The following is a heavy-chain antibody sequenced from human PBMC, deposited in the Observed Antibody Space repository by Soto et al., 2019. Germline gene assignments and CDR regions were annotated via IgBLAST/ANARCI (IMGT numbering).Heavy chain of an antibody. CDR1: GFTVSSNY. V-gene: IGHV3-66*01. CDR3: ARGGEYSSSSGEERSPLN. J-gene: IGHJ4*02. CDR2: IYSGGST. Sequence: GGSLRLSCAASGFTVSSNYMSWVRQAPGKGLEWVSVIYSGGSTYYADSVKGRFTISRDNSKNTLYLQMNSLRAEDTAVYYCARGGEYSSSSGEERSPLNWGQGTLVTVSS. D-gene: IGHD6-6*01.